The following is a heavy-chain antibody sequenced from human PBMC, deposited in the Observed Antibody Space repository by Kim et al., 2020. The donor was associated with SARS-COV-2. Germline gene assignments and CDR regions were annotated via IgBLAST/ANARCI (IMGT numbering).Heavy chain of an antibody. Sequence: GKSLKISCEGSGYSFSSYWISWVRYMPGKGLEWMGRIDPGDSYTNYSPSFQGHVTISTDKSISTAYLQWSSLKASDTAIYYCARGIQLWSQYYFDYWGQGTLVTVSS. D-gene: IGHD5-18*01. J-gene: IGHJ4*02. CDR2: IDPGDSYT. CDR3: ARGIQLWSQYYFDY. V-gene: IGHV5-10-1*01. CDR1: GYSFSSYW.